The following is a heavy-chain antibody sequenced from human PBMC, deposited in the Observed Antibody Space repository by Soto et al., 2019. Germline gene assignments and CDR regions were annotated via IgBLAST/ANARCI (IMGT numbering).Heavy chain of an antibody. CDR2: STTNTEGYTT. D-gene: IGHD1-7*01. V-gene: IGHV3-72*01. J-gene: IGHJ3*01. CDR1: GFIFGDHS. CDR3: ARAGTATSRGAFDA. Sequence: EVQLVESGGGLVQPGGSLTLSCVASGFIFGDHSLDWVRQAPGKGLEWVGRSTTNTEGYTTRYAASVQGRFTILRDESKNSLHSQMNTLKIEDTAVYYYARAGTATSRGAFDAWGQGTMVAVSS.